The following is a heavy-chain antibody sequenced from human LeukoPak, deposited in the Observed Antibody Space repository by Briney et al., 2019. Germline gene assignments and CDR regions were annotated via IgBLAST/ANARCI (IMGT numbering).Heavy chain of an antibody. CDR1: GYIFSGYY. D-gene: IGHD6-19*01. CDR3: ARDARLAVAAPDY. J-gene: IGHJ4*02. Sequence: ASVKVSCKASGYIFSGYYLHWVRQAPGQGLEWMGWINPNTGGTNYAQKFQGRVTMTGDTSIGTAYMELSSLRSDDTAVYYCARDARLAVAAPDYWGQGTLVTVSS. CDR2: INPNTGGT. V-gene: IGHV1-2*02.